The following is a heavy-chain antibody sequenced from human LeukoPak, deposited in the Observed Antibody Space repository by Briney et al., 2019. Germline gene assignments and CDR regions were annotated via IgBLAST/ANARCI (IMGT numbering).Heavy chain of an antibody. CDR1: GFTFDDFG. Sequence: PGGCLRLSCAASGFTFDDFGMGWVRQVPGEGRGWVSGINWIGNNTGHANSARGRFTIPTQNATKSPCLEMNRLRAEDTALYPCVAIGAAALLSHDFSGPFEYWGEGTLVTVSS. D-gene: IGHD6-13*01. CDR2: INWIGNNT. J-gene: IGHJ4*02. CDR3: VAIGAAALLSHDFSGPFEY. V-gene: IGHV3-20*01.